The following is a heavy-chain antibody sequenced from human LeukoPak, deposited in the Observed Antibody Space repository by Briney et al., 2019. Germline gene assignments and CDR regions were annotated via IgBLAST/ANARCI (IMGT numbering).Heavy chain of an antibody. CDR1: GFSISSGYL. V-gene: IGHV4-38-2*02. D-gene: IGHD5-12*01. CDR2: IYHSGPT. Sequence: PSETLSLTCTVSGFSISSGYLWGCIRQPPGKGLEWIARIYHSGPTNYNPSPESRVTISVDTSKNQFSLSLRCVTATDTAVYYCATERRGSYPLDFWGKGTRVSVSS. CDR3: ATERRGSYPLDF. J-gene: IGHJ4*02.